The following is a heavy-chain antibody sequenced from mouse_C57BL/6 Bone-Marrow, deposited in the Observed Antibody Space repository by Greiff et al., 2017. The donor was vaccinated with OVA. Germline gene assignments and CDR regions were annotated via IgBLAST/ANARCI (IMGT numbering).Heavy chain of an antibody. CDR1: GYTFTSYW. CDR2: IHPNSGST. CDR3: ARSTTVVEGYYAMDY. V-gene: IGHV1-64*01. J-gene: IGHJ4*01. Sequence: VQLQQPGAELVKPGASVKLSCKASGYTFTSYWMHWVKQRPGQGLEWIGMIHPNSGSTNYNEKFKSKATLTVDKSSSTAYMQLSSLTSEDSAVYYCARSTTVVEGYYAMDYWGQGTSVTVSS. D-gene: IGHD1-1*01.